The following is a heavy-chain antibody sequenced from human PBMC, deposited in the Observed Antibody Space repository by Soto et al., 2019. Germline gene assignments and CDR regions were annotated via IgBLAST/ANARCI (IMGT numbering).Heavy chain of an antibody. Sequence: PSETLSLTCTVSGGSISSGGYYWSWIRQHPGKGLEWIGYIYYSGSTYYNPSLKSRVTISVDTSKNQFSLKLSSVTAADTAVYYCARAWSNWNDAWFDPWGQGTLVTVSS. CDR2: IYYSGST. V-gene: IGHV4-31*03. D-gene: IGHD1-20*01. CDR1: GGSISSGGYY. J-gene: IGHJ5*02. CDR3: ARAWSNWNDAWFDP.